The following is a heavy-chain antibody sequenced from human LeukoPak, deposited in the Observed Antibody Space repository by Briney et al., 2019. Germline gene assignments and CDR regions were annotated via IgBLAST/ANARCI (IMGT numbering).Heavy chain of an antibody. CDR3: ARIPGYYSSTSCYWNWFDP. CDR1: GYSFTSYW. V-gene: IGHV5-51*01. D-gene: IGHD2-2*01. J-gene: IGHJ5*02. Sequence: GESLQISCKGSGYSFTSYWIGWVRQMPGKGLEWMGIIYPGDSDTRYSPSFQGQVTISADKSISTAYLQWSSLKASDTAMYYCARIPGYYSSTSCYWNWFDPWGQGTLVTVSS. CDR2: IYPGDSDT.